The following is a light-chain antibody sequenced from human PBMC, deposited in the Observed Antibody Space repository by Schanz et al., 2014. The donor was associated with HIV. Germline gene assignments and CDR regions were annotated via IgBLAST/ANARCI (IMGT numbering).Light chain of an antibody. CDR1: SSDIGGYKY. CDR2: DVD. J-gene: IGLJ2*01. V-gene: IGLV2-14*03. CDR3: SAFSHRTPLVP. Sequence: QSALTQPASVSGSPGQSITISCTGTSSDIGGYKYVSWYQHHPGKAPKLLIFDVDNRPSGVSHRFSAYKSGNTASLTISGLQAEDEADYYCSAFSHRTPLVPFGAGTKLTVL.